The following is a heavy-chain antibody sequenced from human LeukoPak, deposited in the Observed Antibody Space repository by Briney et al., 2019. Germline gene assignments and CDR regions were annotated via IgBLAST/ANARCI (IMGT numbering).Heavy chain of an antibody. D-gene: IGHD2-15*01. CDR2: ISGSGSII. CDR3: VRDFSCSGGSCPLFDS. V-gene: IGHV3-48*03. CDR1: GATFSSDE. Sequence: PGGSLRLSCAGSGATFSSDEMNWVRQAPGKGLEWISYISGSGSIIYYADSVKGRFTISRDNSENTLYLQMSSLRAEDTAIYYCVRDFSCSGGSCPLFDSWGQGTLVSVSS. J-gene: IGHJ4*02.